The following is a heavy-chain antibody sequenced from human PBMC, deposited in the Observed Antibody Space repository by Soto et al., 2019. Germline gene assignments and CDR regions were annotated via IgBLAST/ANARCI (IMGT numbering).Heavy chain of an antibody. Sequence: PGGSLRLSCAASGFSFSISPMHWVRQAPGKGPEWVALISYDGTNKFYADSVKGRFTISRDNSKSTLYLQVDSLRPEDAAVYYCAKKVNSGPGSQYFDYWGQGTLVTVS. CDR1: GFSFSISP. CDR2: ISYDGTNK. CDR3: AKKVNSGPGSQYFDY. J-gene: IGHJ4*02. V-gene: IGHV3-30-3*02. D-gene: IGHD3-10*01.